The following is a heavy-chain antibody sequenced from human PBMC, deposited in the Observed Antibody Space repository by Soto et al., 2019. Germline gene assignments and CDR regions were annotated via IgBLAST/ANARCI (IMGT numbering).Heavy chain of an antibody. D-gene: IGHD1-20*01. CDR1: GGAFTNYA. CDR3: ASWSNWNALYSDGPDV. Sequence: QVQLLQSGAEVKKPGSSVKVSCKVSGGAFTNYALNWVRHGPGQGLEWLGGIIPLHNTSNYSLKFLGRVTFTADISWTTVYREMYSLTSDDTDPSYFASWSNWNALYSDGPDVWGQGTTVTV. J-gene: IGHJ6*02. CDR2: IIPLHNTS. V-gene: IGHV1-69*06.